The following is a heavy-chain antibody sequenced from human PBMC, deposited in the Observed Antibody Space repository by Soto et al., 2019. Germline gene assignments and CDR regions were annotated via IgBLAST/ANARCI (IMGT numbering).Heavy chain of an antibody. D-gene: IGHD6-13*01. V-gene: IGHV3-23*01. CDR2: ISGSGGST. CDR1: GFTFSSFA. Sequence: EVQLLESGGGLVQPGGSLRLSCAASGFTFSSFAMSWVRQAPGKGLEWVSGISGSGGSTYYADSVKGRFTISRDNSKNTLYLQMNSLRAEDTAVYYCAKDPSYSRSPGFDYWGQGTLVTVSS. CDR3: AKDPSYSRSPGFDY. J-gene: IGHJ4*02.